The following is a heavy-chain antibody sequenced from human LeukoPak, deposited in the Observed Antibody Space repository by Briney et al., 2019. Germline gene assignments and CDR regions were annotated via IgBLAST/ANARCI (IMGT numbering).Heavy chain of an antibody. V-gene: IGHV1-2*06. CDR2: INPNTGGI. D-gene: IGHD6-13*01. CDR3: ARLQRSSTSLQ. CDR1: GYTFTGYY. Sequence: ASVKVSCKASGYTFTGYYMHWVRQAPGQGLEWMGRINPNTGGINYAQRFQGRVTMTRDTSISTAYMELSRLRSDDTAVYYCARLQRSSTSLQWGQGTLVTVSS. J-gene: IGHJ4*02.